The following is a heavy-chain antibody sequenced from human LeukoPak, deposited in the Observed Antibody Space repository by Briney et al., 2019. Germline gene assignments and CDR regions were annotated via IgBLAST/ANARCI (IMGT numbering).Heavy chain of an antibody. CDR2: IYHSGST. Sequence: SETLSLTCTVSGYSISSGYYWGWIRPPPGKGLEWIGSIYHSGSTYYNPSLKSRVTISVDTSKNQFSLKLSSVTAADTAVYYCARDVLLIDYSYYYYIDVWGKGTTVTVSS. CDR1: GYSISSGYY. CDR3: ARDVLLIDYSYYYYIDV. D-gene: IGHD2/OR15-2a*01. V-gene: IGHV4-38-2*02. J-gene: IGHJ6*03.